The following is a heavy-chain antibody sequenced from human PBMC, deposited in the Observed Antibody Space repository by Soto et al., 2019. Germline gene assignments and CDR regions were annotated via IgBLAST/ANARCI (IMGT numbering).Heavy chain of an antibody. Sequence: ASVKVSCKASGYTFTSYYMHWVRQAPGQGLEWMGIINPSGGSTSYAQKFQGRVTMTRDTSTSTVYMELNSLRAEDTAVYYCTSVWATVTTLGDFDYWGQGTLVTVSS. J-gene: IGHJ4*02. CDR3: TSVWATVTTLGDFDY. V-gene: IGHV1-46*01. CDR2: INPSGGST. D-gene: IGHD4-17*01. CDR1: GYTFTSYY.